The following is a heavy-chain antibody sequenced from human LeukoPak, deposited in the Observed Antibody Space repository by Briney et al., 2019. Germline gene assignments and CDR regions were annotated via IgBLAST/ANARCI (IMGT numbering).Heavy chain of an antibody. D-gene: IGHD6-13*01. V-gene: IGHV3-20*04. CDR3: ARDLESSSSWYVDY. CDR2: INWNGGST. Sequence: GGSLRLSCAASGFTFDDYGMSWVRQAPGKGLEWVSGINWNGGSTGYADSVKGRFTISRDNAKNSLYLQMSSLRAEDTALYYCARDLESSSSWYVDYWGQGTLVTVSS. J-gene: IGHJ4*02. CDR1: GFTFDDYG.